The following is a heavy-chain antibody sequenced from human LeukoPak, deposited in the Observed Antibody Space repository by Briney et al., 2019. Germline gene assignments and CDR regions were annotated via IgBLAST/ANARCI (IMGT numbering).Heavy chain of an antibody. CDR1: GGSISSYY. V-gene: IGHV4-59*01. CDR2: ISYSGST. J-gene: IGHJ4*02. CDR3: ARQHRGYSGYDYFYY. Sequence: PSETLSLTCTVSGGSISSYYWSWIRQPPGKGLEWIGYISYSGSTNYNPSLKSRVTISVDTSKNQFSLELSSVTAADTAVFYCARQHRGYSGYDYFYYWGQGTLVTVSS. D-gene: IGHD5-12*01.